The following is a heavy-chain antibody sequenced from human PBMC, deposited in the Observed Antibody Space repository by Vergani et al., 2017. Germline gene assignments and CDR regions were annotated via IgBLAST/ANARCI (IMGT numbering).Heavy chain of an antibody. J-gene: IGHJ5*02. Sequence: QVQLVQSGAEVKKPGSSVKVSCKASGGTFSSYAISWVRQAPGQGLEWMGGIIPIFGTANYAQKFQGRVTITADESTSTAYMELSSLRSEDTAVYYCARGECARSTSCYSGRELNWFDPWGQGTLVTVSS. CDR2: IIPIFGTA. CDR1: GGTFSSYA. D-gene: IGHD2-2*01. V-gene: IGHV1-69*01. CDR3: ARGECARSTSCYSGRELNWFDP.